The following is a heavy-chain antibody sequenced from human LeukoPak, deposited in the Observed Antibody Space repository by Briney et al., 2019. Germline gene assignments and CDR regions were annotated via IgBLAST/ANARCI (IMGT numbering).Heavy chain of an antibody. J-gene: IGHJ4*02. D-gene: IGHD3-10*01. CDR3: ARRRITMVRGVIMPFDY. CDR2: INHSGST. Sequence: SETLSLTCAVYGGSFSSYYWSWIRPPPGKGLEWIGEINHSGSTNYNPSLKRRVTISVDTPKNQFSLKLSSVTAADAAVYYCARRRITMVRGVIMPFDYWGQGTLVTVSS. CDR1: GGSFSSYY. V-gene: IGHV4-34*01.